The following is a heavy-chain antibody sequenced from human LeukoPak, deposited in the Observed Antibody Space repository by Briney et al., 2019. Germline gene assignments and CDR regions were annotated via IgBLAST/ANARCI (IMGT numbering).Heavy chain of an antibody. Sequence: GGSLRLSCAASGFTFSSYWMSWVRQAPGKGLEWVANIKQDGSEKYYVDSVKGRFTISRDNAKNSLYLQMNSLRAEDTAVYYCARDVIAVAAYFDYWGQGTLVTVS. CDR2: IKQDGSEK. D-gene: IGHD6-19*01. J-gene: IGHJ4*02. CDR1: GFTFSSYW. CDR3: ARDVIAVAAYFDY. V-gene: IGHV3-7*01.